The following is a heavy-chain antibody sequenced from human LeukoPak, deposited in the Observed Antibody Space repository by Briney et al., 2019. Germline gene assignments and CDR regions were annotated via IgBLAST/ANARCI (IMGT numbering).Heavy chain of an antibody. V-gene: IGHV1-8*01. D-gene: IGHD5-12*01. CDR1: GYTFTSYD. J-gene: IGHJ4*02. Sequence: ASVRVSCKASGYTFTSYDINWVRQATGQGLEWMGWMNPNSGNTGYAQKFQGRVTMTRNTSISTAYMELSSLRSEDTAVYYCARGTEWLRFWYYRGQGTLVTVSS. CDR2: MNPNSGNT. CDR3: ARGTEWLRFWYY.